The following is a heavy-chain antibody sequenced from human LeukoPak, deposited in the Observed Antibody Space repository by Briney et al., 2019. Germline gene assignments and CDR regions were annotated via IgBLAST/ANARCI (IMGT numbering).Heavy chain of an antibody. D-gene: IGHD5-24*01. CDR2: ISAYNGNT. J-gene: IGHJ4*02. Sequence: GASVKVSCKASGYTFTSYGISWVRQAPGQGLEWMGWISAYNGNTNYAQKLQGRVTMTTDTSTSTAYMELSSLRSEDTAVYYCASHVEMATDFDYWGQGTLVTVSS. CDR1: GYTFTSYG. V-gene: IGHV1-18*01. CDR3: ASHVEMATDFDY.